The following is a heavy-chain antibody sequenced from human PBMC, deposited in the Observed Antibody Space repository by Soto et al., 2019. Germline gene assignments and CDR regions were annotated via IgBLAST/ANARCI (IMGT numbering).Heavy chain of an antibody. CDR1: GFIFADYA. CDR2: IRAKALSGTT. V-gene: IGHV3-49*03. J-gene: IGHJ6*01. CDR3: ARAAGPITSLRGDVDA. Sequence: EVQLVESGGGLVQPGRSLRLSCTASGFIFADYAMAWFRQSPGKGMEWVGFIRAKALSGTTEYAAAVEGRFTISRDDTKSIAYLQMNNLQAEDTAMYYCARAAGPITSLRGDVDAWGKGTTVTVSS. D-gene: IGHD3-10*01.